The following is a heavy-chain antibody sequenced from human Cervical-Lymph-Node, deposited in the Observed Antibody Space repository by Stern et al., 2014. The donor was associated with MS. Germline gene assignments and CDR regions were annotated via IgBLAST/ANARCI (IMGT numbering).Heavy chain of an antibody. CDR1: GYTLTTYH. CDR2: INPSGGDT. CDR3: ARALSSGLWYFDC. Sequence: HVQLVQSGAEVKKPGASVQLSCKASGYTLTTYHMHWVRQAPGQGLEWMGVINPSGGDTTYAQRFQGRVTMTRDKSTNTIYMELSSLRSEDSAMYYCARALSSGLWYFDCWGQGTLVTVSS. J-gene: IGHJ4*02. V-gene: IGHV1-46*01. D-gene: IGHD6-19*01.